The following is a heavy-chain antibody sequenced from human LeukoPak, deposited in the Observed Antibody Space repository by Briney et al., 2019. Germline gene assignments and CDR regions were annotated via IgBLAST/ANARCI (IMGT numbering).Heavy chain of an antibody. CDR2: INPNSGGT. CDR3: ARGQWELHDNWFDP. CDR1: GYTFTGYY. V-gene: IGHV1-2*04. Sequence: GASVKVSCKASGYTFTGYYMHWVRQAPGQGLEWMGWINPNSGGTNYAQKFQGWVTMTRDTSISTAYMELSRLRSDDTAVYYCARGQWELHDNWFDPWGQGTLVTVSS. J-gene: IGHJ5*02. D-gene: IGHD1-26*01.